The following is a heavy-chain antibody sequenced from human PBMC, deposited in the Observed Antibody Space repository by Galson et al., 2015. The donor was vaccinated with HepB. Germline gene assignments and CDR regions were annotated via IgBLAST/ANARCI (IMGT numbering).Heavy chain of an antibody. J-gene: IGHJ3*02. CDR3: AREWSEFWSGGPIDM. CDR1: GFIFSDYY. V-gene: IGHV3-11*01. D-gene: IGHD3-3*01. CDR2: ISSSGSSI. Sequence: SLRLSCAASGFIFSDYYMNWIRQAPGREPEWVSCISSSGSSIYYADSVEGRFTISRDNVRNSVFLQINSLRVEDTAVYYCAREWSEFWSGGPIDMWGQGTMVTVSS.